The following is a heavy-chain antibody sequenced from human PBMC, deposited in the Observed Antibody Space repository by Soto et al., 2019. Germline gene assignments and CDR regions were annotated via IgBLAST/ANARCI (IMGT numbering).Heavy chain of an antibody. D-gene: IGHD1-26*01. Sequence: SDTLSLTCTVSGGSISSSSYYWGWIRKPPGKGLEWIGSIYYSGSTYYNPSLKSRVTISVDTSKNQFSLKLSSVTAADTAVYYCARASSGSYSYYFDYWGQGTLVTVSS. CDR2: IYYSGST. CDR3: ARASSGSYSYYFDY. J-gene: IGHJ4*02. CDR1: GGSISSSSYY. V-gene: IGHV4-39*01.